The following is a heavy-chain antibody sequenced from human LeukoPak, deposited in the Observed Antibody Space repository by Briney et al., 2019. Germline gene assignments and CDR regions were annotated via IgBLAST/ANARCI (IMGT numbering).Heavy chain of an antibody. V-gene: IGHV4-30-2*01. CDR1: GGSLSSGDYS. CDR3: ARGGGGSASHYYYGLDV. Sequence: SETLSLTCAVSGGSLSSGDYSWRWIRQPPGKGLEWLGYIYHTGSTYYNPSLKSRVTISVDRSKSQFSLKLSSVTAADTAVYYCARGGGGSASHYYYGLDVWGQGTTVTVSS. D-gene: IGHD3-16*01. CDR2: IYHTGST. J-gene: IGHJ6*02.